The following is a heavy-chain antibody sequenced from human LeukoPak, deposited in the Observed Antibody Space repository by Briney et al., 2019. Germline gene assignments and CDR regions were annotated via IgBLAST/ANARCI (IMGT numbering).Heavy chain of an antibody. V-gene: IGHV4-59*01. D-gene: IGHD3-3*01. CDR3: SRQEFWSGYYFDY. J-gene: IGHJ4*02. Sequence: SETLSLTCTVSGGSISSYYWSWIRQPPGKGLEWIGYIYYSGSTNYNPSLKSRVTISVDTSKNQFSLKLSSVTAADTAVYYCSRQEFWSGYYFDYWGQGTLVTVSS. CDR1: GGSISSYY. CDR2: IYYSGST.